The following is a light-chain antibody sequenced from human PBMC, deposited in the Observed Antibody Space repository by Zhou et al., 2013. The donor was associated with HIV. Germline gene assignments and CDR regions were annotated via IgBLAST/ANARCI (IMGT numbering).Light chain of an antibody. CDR1: QSVSNH. Sequence: ELVLTQSPATLSLSPGDRATLSCRASQSVSNHLAWYQQKPGQAPRLLIYDASNRASGIPARFSGGGSGTEFTLIISSLQSEDSAVYYCQQYNNWPPVTFGQGTKLEIK. J-gene: IGKJ2*01. V-gene: IGKV3D-15*01. CDR3: QQYNNWPPVT. CDR2: DAS.